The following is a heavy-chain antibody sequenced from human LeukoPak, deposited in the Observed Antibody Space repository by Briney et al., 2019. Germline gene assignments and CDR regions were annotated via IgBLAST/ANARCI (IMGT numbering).Heavy chain of an antibody. Sequence: GASVKVSCKASGYTFTNYGISWVRQAPGQGLEWMGWISAYDGNTNYLQKFQGRVTMTTDTATSTAYMELRSLRSDDTAVYCCARDKVIASAGTPNWFDPWGQGTLVTVSS. V-gene: IGHV1-18*01. CDR1: GYTFTNYG. J-gene: IGHJ5*02. CDR2: ISAYDGNT. CDR3: ARDKVIASAGTPNWFDP. D-gene: IGHD6-13*01.